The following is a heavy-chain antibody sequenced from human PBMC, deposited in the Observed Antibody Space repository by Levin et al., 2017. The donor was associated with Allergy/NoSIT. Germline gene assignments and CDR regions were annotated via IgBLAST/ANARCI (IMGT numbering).Heavy chain of an antibody. Sequence: GESLKISCAASGFTFSNYAMSWVRQAPGKGLEWVSTISGSGGSTYYADSVKGRCTISRDNSKNTLYLQMISLRAEDTAVYYCAKHPSSWTQSPFDYWGQGTLVTVSS. J-gene: IGHJ4*02. CDR1: GFTFSNYA. D-gene: IGHD6-13*01. CDR3: AKHPSSWTQSPFDY. V-gene: IGHV3-23*01. CDR2: ISGSGGST.